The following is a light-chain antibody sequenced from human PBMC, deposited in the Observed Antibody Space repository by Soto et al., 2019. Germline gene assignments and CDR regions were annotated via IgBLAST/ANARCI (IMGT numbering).Light chain of an antibody. CDR3: QQAYSFPIT. CDR1: QTISSW. CDR2: AAS. V-gene: IGKV1-12*01. J-gene: IGKJ5*01. Sequence: DIQMTQSPATLSGSVGDRVTITCRASQTISSWLAWYQQKPGRAPELLIRAASTLQSGVPSRFSGSGSGTDFTLTINSLQPEDFATYYCQQAYSFPITFAQGTRLAIK.